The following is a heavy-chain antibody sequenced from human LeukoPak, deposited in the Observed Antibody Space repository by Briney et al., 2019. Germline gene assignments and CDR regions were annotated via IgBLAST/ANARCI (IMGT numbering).Heavy chain of an antibody. CDR1: GVTFSAVC. Sequence: GGSLRLSCAASGVTFSAVCMSWGRQAPGMGLEWIGRIRSKTHGGTTDYAAPVKGRFSISRDDSKNTLYLQMNSLKTEDTAVYYCATEGSSPKYSDFWGQGTLVTVSS. CDR2: IRSKTHGGTT. D-gene: IGHD6-6*01. V-gene: IGHV3-15*01. CDR3: ATEGSSPKYSDF. J-gene: IGHJ4*02.